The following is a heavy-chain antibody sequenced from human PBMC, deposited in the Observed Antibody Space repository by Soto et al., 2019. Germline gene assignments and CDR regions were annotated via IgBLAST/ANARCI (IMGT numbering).Heavy chain of an antibody. V-gene: IGHV4-31*03. CDR2: IYYSGST. D-gene: IGHD3-10*01. CDR3: ARFRYYNGSGSYYTKIDPFDY. CDR1: GGSISSGGYY. J-gene: IGHJ4*02. Sequence: SETLSLTCTVSGGSISSGGYYWSWIRQHPGKGLECIGYIYYSGSTYYNPSLKSRVTISVDTPKNQFSLKLSSVTAADTAVYYCARFRYYNGSGSYYTKIDPFDYWGQGTLVTVSS.